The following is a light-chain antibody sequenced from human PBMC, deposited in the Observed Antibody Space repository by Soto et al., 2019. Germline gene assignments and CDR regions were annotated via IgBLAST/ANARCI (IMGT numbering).Light chain of an antibody. Sequence: DIQMTQSPSSLSASVGDRVTITCRVSQSISIYLNWYQQKSGKAPEVLIYASSTLQSGVPSRFSRSGSGTDFTLTISSLHPEDLATYYYPQNYIHPQKFGPGTKV. V-gene: IGKV1-39*01. CDR2: ASS. CDR3: PQNYIHPQK. CDR1: QSISIY. J-gene: IGKJ1*01.